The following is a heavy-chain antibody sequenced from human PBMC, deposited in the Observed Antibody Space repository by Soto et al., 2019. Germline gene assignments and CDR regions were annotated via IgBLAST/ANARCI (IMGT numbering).Heavy chain of an antibody. J-gene: IGHJ4*02. D-gene: IGHD6-13*01. Sequence: PSETLSLTCTVSGSSIRSTSYYWGWIRQPPGRGLEWIGSIYYSGNTYYNPSLKSRVTISVDTSKNQFSLRLSSVTASDTAVYYCASLYSSSRFDYWGQGTLVTVSS. CDR2: IYYSGNT. CDR3: ASLYSSSRFDY. CDR1: GSSIRSTSYY. V-gene: IGHV4-39*01.